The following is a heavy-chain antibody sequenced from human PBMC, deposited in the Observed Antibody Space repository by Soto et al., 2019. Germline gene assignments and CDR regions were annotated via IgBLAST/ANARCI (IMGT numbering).Heavy chain of an antibody. CDR3: ARHVKVSSMTNYFDY. CDR2: IYPGDSDT. D-gene: IGHD2-8*01. CDR1: GYSFTIYW. Sequence: LKIYCNGSGYSFTIYWIAWVRQMPGKGLECMGIIYPGDSDTRYSPSFQGQVTISVDKSINTAYLQWSSLRASDTAIYYCARHVKVSSMTNYFDYWGQGTLVTVSS. V-gene: IGHV5-51*01. J-gene: IGHJ4*02.